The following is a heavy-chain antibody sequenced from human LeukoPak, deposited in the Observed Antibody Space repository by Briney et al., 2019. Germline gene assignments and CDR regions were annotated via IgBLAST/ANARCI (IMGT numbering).Heavy chain of an antibody. CDR3: ARAPGDYYYDSSGYYYVY. CDR2: ISAYNGNT. CDR1: GYTFTSYG. D-gene: IGHD3-22*01. Sequence: ASVKVSCKASGYTFTSYGISWVRQAPGQGLDWMGWISAYNGNTNYPQKLQGRVTMTTDTSTSTAYMELRSLRSDDTAVFYCARAPGDYYYDSSGYYYVYWGQGTLVTVSS. V-gene: IGHV1-18*01. J-gene: IGHJ4*02.